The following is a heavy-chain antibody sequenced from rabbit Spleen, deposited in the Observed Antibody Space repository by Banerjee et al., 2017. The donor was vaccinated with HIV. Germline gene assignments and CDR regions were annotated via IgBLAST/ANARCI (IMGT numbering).Heavy chain of an antibody. V-gene: IGHV1S45*01. CDR2: INAVTGKA. Sequence: QEQLVESGGGLVKPEGSLKLSCTASGFSFSNKAVMCWVRQAPGEGLEWIACINAVTGKAVYASWAKGRFTFSKTSSTTVTLQMTSLTGADTATYFCARNYVNAFDPWGPGTLVTVS. CDR3: ARNYVNAFDP. CDR1: GFSFSNKAV. D-gene: IGHD1-1*01. J-gene: IGHJ2*01.